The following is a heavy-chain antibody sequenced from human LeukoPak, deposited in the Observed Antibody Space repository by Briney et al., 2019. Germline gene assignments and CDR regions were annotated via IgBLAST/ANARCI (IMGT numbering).Heavy chain of an antibody. J-gene: IGHJ4*02. CDR1: GFTFGNFW. CDR3: ARLFGGVTTYDY. CDR2: MKGDGSLI. Sequence: GGSLRLSCAASGFTFGNFWMSWVRQAPGGGLQWVASMKGDGSLIYYVDSVKGRFTISRDDARNSLYLQMNRLRADDTAVYYCARLFGGVTTYDYWGQGALVTVSS. D-gene: IGHD2-8*02. V-gene: IGHV3-7*01.